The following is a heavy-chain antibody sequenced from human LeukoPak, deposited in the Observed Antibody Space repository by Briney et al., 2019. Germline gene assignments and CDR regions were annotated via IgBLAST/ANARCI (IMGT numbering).Heavy chain of an antibody. V-gene: IGHV3-48*01. J-gene: IGHJ3*02. D-gene: IGHD3-9*01. CDR1: GFTFSSYS. CDR3: AREAATGDSDTFDI. Sequence: GRSLRLSCAASGFTFSSYSMNWVRQAPGKGLEWTSSISSGSTTIYYADSVKGRFTISRDNAKKSLYLQMDSLRVEDTGVHFCAREAATGDSDTFDIWGQGTMVTVSS. CDR2: ISSGSTTI.